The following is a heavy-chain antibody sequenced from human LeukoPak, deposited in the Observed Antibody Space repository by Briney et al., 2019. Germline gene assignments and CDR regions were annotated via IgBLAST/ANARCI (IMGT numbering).Heavy chain of an antibody. J-gene: IGHJ4*02. V-gene: IGHV3-33*01. CDR2: IWFDRHKN. CDR3: AREWGVIAVAGGPGY. Sequence: GGSLRLSCVPSGFTFSKYGMHWVRQAPRKGLQWLAIIWFDRHKNYYADSVKGRFTISRDNSKNTLFLEMNDLKAEDTAVYYCAREWGVIAVAGGPGYWGQGTLVTVSS. D-gene: IGHD2-21*01. CDR1: GFTFSKYG.